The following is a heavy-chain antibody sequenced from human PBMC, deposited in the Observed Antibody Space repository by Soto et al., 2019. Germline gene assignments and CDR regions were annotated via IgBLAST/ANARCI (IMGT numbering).Heavy chain of an antibody. CDR3: ARHGGYSSSWYGHWFDP. Sequence: SETLSLTCSVSGGSIRSFSWSWIRQPPGRGLEWIGYIYNSGTTNYSPSLKSRVTISVDTSKNQFSLKLSSVTAADTAVYYCARHGGYSSSWYGHWFDPWGQGTLVTVSS. V-gene: IGHV4-59*08. D-gene: IGHD6-13*01. CDR1: GGSIRSFS. CDR2: IYNSGTT. J-gene: IGHJ5*02.